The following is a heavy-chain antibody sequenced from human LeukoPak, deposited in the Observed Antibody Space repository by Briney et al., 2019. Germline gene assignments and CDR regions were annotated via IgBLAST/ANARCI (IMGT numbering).Heavy chain of an antibody. D-gene: IGHD1-26*01. J-gene: IGHJ4*02. CDR2: IYYSGST. Sequence: PSETLSLTCTVSGGSISSSSYYWGWIRQPPGKGLEWIGSIYYSGSTYYNPSLKSRVTMSLDESRNQLSLKLTSVTAADTAIYYCSRESGAFCPFGYWGQGTLVIVPT. CDR1: GGSISSSSYY. V-gene: IGHV4-39*07. CDR3: SRESGAFCPFGY.